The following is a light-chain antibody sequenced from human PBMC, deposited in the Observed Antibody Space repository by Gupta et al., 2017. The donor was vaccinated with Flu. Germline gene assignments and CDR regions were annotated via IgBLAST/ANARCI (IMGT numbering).Light chain of an antibody. CDR1: QSMTTY. CDR3: RQCVSWYS. CDR2: GAS. Sequence: DIEMTQSPSSLSASVGDTVTITCRASQSMTTYLNWYQQRPGKAPKVLISGASRWQSGVPSRFSGSGSGTEFTLTRSRRQPEDFATYYWRQCVSWYSFGPGTRLEIK. J-gene: IGKJ2*03. V-gene: IGKV1-39*01.